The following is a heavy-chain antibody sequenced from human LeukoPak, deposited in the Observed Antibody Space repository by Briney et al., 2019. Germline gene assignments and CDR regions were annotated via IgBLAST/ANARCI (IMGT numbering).Heavy chain of an antibody. CDR2: IYYSGST. V-gene: IGHV4-59*01. J-gene: IGHJ4*02. CDR1: GGSIRSYY. CDR3: ARGEYYFDY. D-gene: IGHD3-10*01. Sequence: SETLSLTCTVSGGSIRSYYWSWIRQPPGKGLEWIGYIYYSGSTNYNPSLKSRVTISVDTSKNQFSLKLSSVTAADTAVYYCARGEYYFDYWGQGTLVTVSS.